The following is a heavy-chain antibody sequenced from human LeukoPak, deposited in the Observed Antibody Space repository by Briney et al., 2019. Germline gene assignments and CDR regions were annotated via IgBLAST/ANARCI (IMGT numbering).Heavy chain of an antibody. J-gene: IGHJ6*03. V-gene: IGHV1-69*05. CDR1: GGTFSSYA. CDR3: ARGVGRPAATHYYYYYMDV. CDR2: IIPIFGTA. Sequence: SVKVSCKASGGTFSSYAICWVRQAPGQGLEGTGGIIPIFGTANYAQKFQGRVTITTDESTSTAYMELSSLRSEDTAVYYCARGVGRPAATHYYYYYMDVWGKGTTVTVSS. D-gene: IGHD2-2*01.